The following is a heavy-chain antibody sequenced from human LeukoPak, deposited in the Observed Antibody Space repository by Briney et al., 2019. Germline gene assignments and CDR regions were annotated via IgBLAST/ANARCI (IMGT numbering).Heavy chain of an antibody. J-gene: IGHJ4*02. V-gene: IGHV4-59*05. CDR3: ASGLLWFGYFDY. CDR1: GDSISSYY. Sequence: PSETLSLTCTVSGDSISSYYWSWIRQPPGKGLEWIGSIYYSGSTYYNPSLKSRVTISVDTSKNQFSLKLSSMTAADTAVYYCASGLLWFGYFDYWGQGTLVTVSS. CDR2: IYYSGST. D-gene: IGHD3-10*01.